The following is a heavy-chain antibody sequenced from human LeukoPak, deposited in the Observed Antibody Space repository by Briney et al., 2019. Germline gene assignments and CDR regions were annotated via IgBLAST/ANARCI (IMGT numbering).Heavy chain of an antibody. D-gene: IGHD3-10*01. CDR2: IDHSGRI. CDR3: ARAERRINLARGVFGSHFDS. Sequence: SETLSFTCAVSGGSFSRPFWSWIRQTPGKGLEWIGEIDHSGRIDYNPSLEGRVTMSVDTSKNQFSLRLTSVTAADTAVYFCARAERRINLARGVFGSHFDSWGQGTLVSVPS. V-gene: IGHV4-34*01. J-gene: IGHJ5*01. CDR1: GGSFSRPF.